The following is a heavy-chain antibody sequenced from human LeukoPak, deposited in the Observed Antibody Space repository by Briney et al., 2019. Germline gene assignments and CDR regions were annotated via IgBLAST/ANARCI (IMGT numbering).Heavy chain of an antibody. J-gene: IGHJ4*02. V-gene: IGHV3-30*04. Sequence: PGRSLRLSWAASGFTFSSYAMHWVRQAPGKGLEWVAVISYDGSNKYYADSVKGRFTISRDNSENTLYLQMNSLRAEDTAVYYCVLIGDWGQGTLVTVSS. CDR3: VLIGD. CDR1: GFTFSSYA. CDR2: ISYDGSNK. D-gene: IGHD3-10*01.